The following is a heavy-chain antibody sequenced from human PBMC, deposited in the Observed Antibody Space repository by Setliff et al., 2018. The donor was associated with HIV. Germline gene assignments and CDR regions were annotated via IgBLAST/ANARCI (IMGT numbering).Heavy chain of an antibody. CDR2: VDPNTGNA. Sequence: ASVKVSCKASGYSFTTYDINWARQAPGQGLEWMGWVDPNTGNAGYEQKFQGRVTMIRDTSISTAYMELSSLTSEDTAVYYCARMEYDVRGRAPNWFDPWGPGTLVTV. D-gene: IGHD2-8*01. CDR3: ARMEYDVRGRAPNWFDP. V-gene: IGHV1-8*01. CDR1: GYSFTTYD. J-gene: IGHJ5*02.